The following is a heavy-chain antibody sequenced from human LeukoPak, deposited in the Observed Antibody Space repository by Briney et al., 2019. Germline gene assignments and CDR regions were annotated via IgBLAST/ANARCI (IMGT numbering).Heavy chain of an antibody. CDR3: ARGGNYGDYRNYYYYMDV. Sequence: GASVKVSCKASGYTFTSYGISWVRQAPGQGLEWMGGISAYNGNTNYAQKLQGRVTMTTDTSTSTAYMELRSLRSDDTAVYYCARGGNYGDYRNYYYYMDVWGKGTTVTISS. CDR1: GYTFTSYG. D-gene: IGHD4-17*01. J-gene: IGHJ6*03. V-gene: IGHV1-18*01. CDR2: ISAYNGNT.